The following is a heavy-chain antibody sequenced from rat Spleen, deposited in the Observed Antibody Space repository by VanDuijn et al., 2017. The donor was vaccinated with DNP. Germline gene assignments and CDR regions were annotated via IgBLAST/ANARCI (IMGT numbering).Heavy chain of an antibody. V-gene: IGHV4-2*01. Sequence: EVKLVESGGGLVQPGRSLKLSCVASGFNFNDYWMGWVRQAPGTGLEWIGQINKDSRKINYIPSLKEKITISRDNAQNTLYLQMSKLGSEDTAIYYCAKGPNYGGWSDYFDYWGQGVMVTVSS. CDR1: GFNFNDYW. D-gene: IGHD1-11*01. CDR2: INKDSRKI. CDR3: AKGPNYGGWSDYFDY. J-gene: IGHJ2*01.